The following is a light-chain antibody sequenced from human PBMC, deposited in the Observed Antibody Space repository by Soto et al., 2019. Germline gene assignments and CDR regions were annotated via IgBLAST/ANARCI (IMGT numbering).Light chain of an antibody. CDR3: QQHGTSPPSWT. V-gene: IGKV3-20*01. Sequence: ETVLTQSTGTLSLSPGERATLFCRASQRITSNHLAWYQQKPGQAPRLLIYGASSRDTAIPDRFSVNGSGTDFTLTISRLEPEDFAVYYCQQHGTSPPSWTFGQGTKVEIK. CDR2: GAS. CDR1: QRITSNH. J-gene: IGKJ1*01.